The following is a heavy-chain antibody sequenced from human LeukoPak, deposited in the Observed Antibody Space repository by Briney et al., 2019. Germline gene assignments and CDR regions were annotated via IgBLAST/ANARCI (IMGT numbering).Heavy chain of an antibody. J-gene: IGHJ4*02. CDR2: VSPILGIA. CDR1: GGTFSSYA. V-gene: IGHV1-69*04. CDR3: ARGYCTNGVCYVSSSWYEDY. D-gene: IGHD2-8*01. Sequence: SVKVSCKASGGTFSSYAISWVRHAPGQGLEWMGRVSPILGIANYAQKFQGRVTITADKSTSTAYMELSSLRSEDTAVYYCARGYCTNGVCYVSSSWYEDYWGQGTLVTVSS.